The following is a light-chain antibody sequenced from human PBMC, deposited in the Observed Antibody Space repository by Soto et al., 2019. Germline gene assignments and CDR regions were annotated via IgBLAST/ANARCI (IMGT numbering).Light chain of an antibody. CDR1: NSDVGAYNF. CDR3: SSYTSSSTLDV. CDR2: EVN. Sequence: QSVLTQPASVSGSPGQSIAISCTGTNSDVGAYNFVSWYQQYPGKAPKLIIHEVNNRPSGVSDRFSGSKSGNTASLTISGLQADDEADYYCSSYTSSSTLDVFGTGTKVTVL. V-gene: IGLV2-14*01. J-gene: IGLJ1*01.